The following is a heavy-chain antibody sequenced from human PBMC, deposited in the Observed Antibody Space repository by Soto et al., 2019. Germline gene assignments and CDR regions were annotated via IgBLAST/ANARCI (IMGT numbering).Heavy chain of an antibody. CDR3: AKSLRPSALTTYDFAY. CDR1: GLTFSRYA. V-gene: IGHV3-23*01. J-gene: IGHJ4*02. Sequence: EEQLLESGGGLVQPGGSLRLSCAASGLTFSRYAMSWVRQAPGKGLEWVSIINPSGDITYYGDSVKGRFTISRDNSKNTLSLQMNSLRAEDTAVYYCAKSLRPSALTTYDFAYRGQGTLVTVSS. D-gene: IGHD4-17*01. CDR2: INPSGDIT.